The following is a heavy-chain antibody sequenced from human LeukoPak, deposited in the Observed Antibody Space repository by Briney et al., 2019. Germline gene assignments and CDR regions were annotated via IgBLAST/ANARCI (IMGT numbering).Heavy chain of an antibody. Sequence: GESLKISCKGSGYSFTSYWIAWVRQMPGKGLEWMGIICPGDSDTRYSPSFQGQVTISADKSISIAYLQWSSLQASDTARYYCARHLPYSNNWYATDYWGQGTLVTVSS. V-gene: IGHV5-51*01. J-gene: IGHJ4*02. CDR2: ICPGDSDT. CDR3: ARHLPYSNNWYATDY. CDR1: GYSFTSYW. D-gene: IGHD6-13*01.